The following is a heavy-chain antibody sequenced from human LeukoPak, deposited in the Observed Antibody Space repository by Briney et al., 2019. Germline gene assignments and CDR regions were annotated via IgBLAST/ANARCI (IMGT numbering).Heavy chain of an antibody. J-gene: IGHJ4*02. V-gene: IGHV3-23*01. CDR3: AKVDGSGYYQVPVDY. Sequence: GGSLRLSCAASGFTFSSYAMSWVRQAPGKGLEWVSAISGSGGSTYYADSVKSRFTISRDNSKNTLYLQMNSLRAEDTAVYYCAKVDGSGYYQVPVDYWGQGTLVTVSS. D-gene: IGHD3-22*01. CDR2: ISGSGGST. CDR1: GFTFSSYA.